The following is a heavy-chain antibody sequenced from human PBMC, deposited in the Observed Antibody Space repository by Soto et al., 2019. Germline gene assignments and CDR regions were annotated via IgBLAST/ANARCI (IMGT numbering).Heavy chain of an antibody. D-gene: IGHD3-22*01. CDR3: AKPYFDIGGYYSFGFDY. CDR1: GFTFSSYA. Sequence: GGSLRLSCAASGFTFSSYAMSWVRQAPGKGLEWVSAISGSGGSTYYADSVKVRFTISSDNSKNTLYLQMNSLRAEDTAVYYCAKPYFDIGGYYSFGFDYGGQGTLVTVSS. J-gene: IGHJ4*02. V-gene: IGHV3-23*01. CDR2: ISGSGGST.